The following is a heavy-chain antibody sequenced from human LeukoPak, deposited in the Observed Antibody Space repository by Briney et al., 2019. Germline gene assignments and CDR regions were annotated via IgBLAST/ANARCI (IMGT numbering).Heavy chain of an antibody. CDR2: INHSGST. J-gene: IGHJ4*02. Sequence: PSETLSLTCAAYGGSFSGYYWSWILQPPGKGLEWIGEINHSGSTNYNPSLKSRVTISLDTSKNQFSLNINFVTAADTAVYYCARDVPGGRNDYWGQGTLVTVSS. CDR3: ARDVPGGRNDY. D-gene: IGHD3-16*01. CDR1: GGSFSGYY. V-gene: IGHV4-34*01.